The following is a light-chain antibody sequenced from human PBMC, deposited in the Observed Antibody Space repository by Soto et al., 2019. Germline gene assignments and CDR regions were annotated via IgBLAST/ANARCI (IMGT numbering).Light chain of an antibody. CDR3: SSYTGGNPSYV. CDR2: EVT. Sequence: QSALTQPPSASGSPGQSVTISCTGTSSDIGDYDYVSWYQQHPGKAPKLIIYEVTKRPSGVPDRFSGSKSGNSASLTVSGLQAEDEADYYCSSYTGGNPSYVFGTGTKLTVL. CDR1: SSDIGDYDY. V-gene: IGLV2-8*01. J-gene: IGLJ1*01.